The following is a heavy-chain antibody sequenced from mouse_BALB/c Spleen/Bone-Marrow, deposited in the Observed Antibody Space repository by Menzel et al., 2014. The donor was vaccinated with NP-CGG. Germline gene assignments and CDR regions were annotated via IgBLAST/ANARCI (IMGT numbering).Heavy chain of an antibody. CDR2: IRNKANGYTT. J-gene: IGHJ2*01. V-gene: IGHV7-3*02. D-gene: IGHD2-4*01. CDR3: ARDRGLTYFDY. CDR1: GFTFTDYY. Sequence: EAMLVESGGGLVQPGDSLRLSCATSGFTFTDYYMNWVRQPPGKALEWLGFIRNKANGYTTEYSASVKGRFTISRDNSQSILYLQMNTLRAEDSATYYCARDRGLTYFDYWGQGTTLTVSS.